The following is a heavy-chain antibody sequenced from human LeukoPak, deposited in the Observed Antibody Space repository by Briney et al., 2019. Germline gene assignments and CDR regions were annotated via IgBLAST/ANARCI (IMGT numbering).Heavy chain of an antibody. V-gene: IGHV4-59*11. D-gene: IGHD3-16*01. J-gene: IGHJ4*01. CDR2: MSHTGYT. Sequence: SETLSLTCAVSGASISSHYWGWIRQPPGKALEWIAYMSHTGYTNYSPSLGSRVTISLDTSNQMLSLKLKSVTAADTAVYYCASLRSAYYLEYWGHGTLVTVSS. CDR3: ASLRSAYYLEY. CDR1: GASISSHY.